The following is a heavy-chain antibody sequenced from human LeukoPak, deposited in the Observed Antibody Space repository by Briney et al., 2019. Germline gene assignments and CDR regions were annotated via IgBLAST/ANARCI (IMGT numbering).Heavy chain of an antibody. V-gene: IGHV3-53*04. CDR3: TRGDGSPNWYFDL. D-gene: IGHD5-24*01. J-gene: IGHJ2*01. Sequence: GGSLRLSCAASGFSVRDDCMSWVRQAPGKGLEWVSLMYGGGSTYYADSVKGRFMMSRLSSKNTLFLQINSLRTDDTAVYYCTRGDGSPNWYFDLWGRGTLVTVSS. CDR2: MYGGGST. CDR1: GFSVRDDC.